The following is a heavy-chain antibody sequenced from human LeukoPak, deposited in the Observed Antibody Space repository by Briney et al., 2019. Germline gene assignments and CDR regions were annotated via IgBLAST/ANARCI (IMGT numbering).Heavy chain of an antibody. CDR2: ISGSGGST. CDR3: AKSPIAARPTTAGY. V-gene: IGHV3-23*01. J-gene: IGHJ4*02. D-gene: IGHD6-6*01. CDR1: GFTFTSYA. Sequence: PGGSLRLSRAASGFTFTSYAMSWVRQAPGKGLEWVSAISGSGGSTYCADSVKGRFTISRDHSKNTLYLQINSLTAEVTSVYYWAKSPIAARPTTAGYWRQGTLVTVSS.